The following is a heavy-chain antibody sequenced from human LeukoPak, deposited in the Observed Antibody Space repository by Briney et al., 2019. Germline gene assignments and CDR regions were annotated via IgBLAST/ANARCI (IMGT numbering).Heavy chain of an antibody. D-gene: IGHD6-19*01. CDR1: GFTFSSYA. CDR3: AKFSSGSYYFDY. Sequence: GGSLRLSCAASGFTFSSYAMSWVRQAPGKGLEWVSAISGSGGSTYYADSVKGRFTISRDNSKDTLYLQMNSLRAEDTAVYYCAKFSSGSYYFDYWGQGTLVTVSS. J-gene: IGHJ4*02. V-gene: IGHV3-23*01. CDR2: ISGSGGST.